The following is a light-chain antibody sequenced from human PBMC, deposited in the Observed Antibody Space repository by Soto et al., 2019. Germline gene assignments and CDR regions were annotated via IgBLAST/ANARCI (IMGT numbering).Light chain of an antibody. J-gene: IGKJ1*01. CDR2: DAS. CDR3: QQYNNWPPWT. Sequence: EVVLTQSPATLSLSTGERATLSCRASQSIRTSLAWYQQKPGQAPRLVIFDASNRANGVPARFSGSGSETEFTLTISSLQSEDSAVYYCQQYNNWPPWTFGQGTKVDNK. V-gene: IGKV3-11*01. CDR1: QSIRTS.